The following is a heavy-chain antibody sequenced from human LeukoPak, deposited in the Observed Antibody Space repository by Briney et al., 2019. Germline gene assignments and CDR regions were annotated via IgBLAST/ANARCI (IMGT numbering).Heavy chain of an antibody. D-gene: IGHD1-26*01. CDR3: ARSGVGATRTDAFDI. Sequence: GGSLRLSCAASGFTFSSYSKNWVRQAPGERLEWVSSISSSSSYIYYADSVKGRFTISRDNAKNSLYLQMNSLRAEDTAVYYCARSGVGATRTDAFDIWGQGTMVTVSS. V-gene: IGHV3-21*01. J-gene: IGHJ3*02. CDR1: GFTFSSYS. CDR2: ISSSSSYI.